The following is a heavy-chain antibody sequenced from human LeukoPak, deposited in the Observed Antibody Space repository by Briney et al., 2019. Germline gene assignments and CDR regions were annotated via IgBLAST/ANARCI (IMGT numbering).Heavy chain of an antibody. Sequence: GGSLRLSCAASGFTFSSYAMHWVRQAPGKGLEWVAVISCDGSNKYYADSVKGRFTISRDNSKNTLYLQMNSLRAEDTAVYYCARFDIVVVVAATGALDYWGQGTLVTVSS. V-gene: IGHV3-30-3*01. CDR3: ARFDIVVVVAATGALDY. J-gene: IGHJ4*02. D-gene: IGHD2-15*01. CDR2: ISCDGSNK. CDR1: GFTFSSYA.